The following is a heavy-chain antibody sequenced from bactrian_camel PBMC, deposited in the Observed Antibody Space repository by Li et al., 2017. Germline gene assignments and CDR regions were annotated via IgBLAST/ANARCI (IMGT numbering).Heavy chain of an antibody. CDR2: INNDGGRT. V-gene: IGHV3S40*01. CDR1: GFTFSKYG. Sequence: VQLVESGGGLVQPGGSLRLSCAASGFTFSKYGMNWVRQAPGKGLEWVSTINNDGGRTLYADSVKDRFTISQDRAKNAVYLQMDSLKPEDTAMYYCAAARYCSENGGTLSSLRYLDIEGHGTQVTVS. CDR3: AAARYCSENGGTLSSLRYLDI. D-gene: IGHD2*01. J-gene: IGHJ2*01.